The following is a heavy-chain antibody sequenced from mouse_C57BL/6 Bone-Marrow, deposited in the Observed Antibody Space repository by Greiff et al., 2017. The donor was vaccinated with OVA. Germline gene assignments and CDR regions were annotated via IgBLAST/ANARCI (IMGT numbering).Heavy chain of an antibody. V-gene: IGHV1-81*01. CDR1: GYTFTSYG. CDR3: ADASYYYGSSLWYFDV. J-gene: IGHJ1*03. Sequence: QVQLQQSGAELARPGASVKLSCKASGYTFTSYGISWVKQRTGQGLEWIGEIYPRSGNTYYNEKFKGKATLTADKSSSTAYMELRSLTSEDSAVYFCADASYYYGSSLWYFDVWGTGTTVTVSS. D-gene: IGHD1-1*01. CDR2: IYPRSGNT.